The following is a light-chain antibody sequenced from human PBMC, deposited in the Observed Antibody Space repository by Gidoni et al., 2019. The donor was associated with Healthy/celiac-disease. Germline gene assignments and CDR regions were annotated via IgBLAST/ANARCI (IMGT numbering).Light chain of an antibody. J-gene: IGKJ1*01. Sequence: AIQMTQSPSSLSASVGDRVTITCRASQGIRNDLGWYQQKPGKAPKLLIYAASSLQSGVPSRFSGSGSGTDFTLNISRLQPEDFATYYCLQDYNYPPTFGQGTKVEIK. V-gene: IGKV1-6*01. CDR2: AAS. CDR3: LQDYNYPPT. CDR1: QGIRND.